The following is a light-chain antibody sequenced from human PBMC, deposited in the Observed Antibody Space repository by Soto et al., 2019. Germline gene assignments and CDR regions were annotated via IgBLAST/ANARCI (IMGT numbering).Light chain of an antibody. Sequence: QSALTQPASVSGSPGQSITISCTGISTDVGAYNYVSWYQQHPGKAPKLVIYEVTKRPSGVPDRFSGSKSGNTASLTVSGLQAEDEADYYCGSHAGNSNLVFGGGTKLTVL. CDR3: GSHAGNSNLV. J-gene: IGLJ3*02. CDR1: STDVGAYNY. V-gene: IGLV2-8*01. CDR2: EVT.